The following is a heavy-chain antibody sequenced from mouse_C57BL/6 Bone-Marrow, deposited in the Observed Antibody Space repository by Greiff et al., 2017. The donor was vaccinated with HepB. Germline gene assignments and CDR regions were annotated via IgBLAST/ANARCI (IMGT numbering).Heavy chain of an antibody. CDR3: ARDYTTVVEGYWYFDD. Sequence: QVQLKESGPGLVAPSQSLSITCTVSGFSLTSYAISWVRQPPGKGLEWLGVIWTGGGTNYNSALKSRLSISKDNTKSQVFLKMNSLQTDDTARYYCARDYTTVVEGYWYFDDWGTGTTVTVSS. D-gene: IGHD1-1*01. V-gene: IGHV2-9-1*01. CDR2: IWTGGGT. CDR1: GFSLTSYA. J-gene: IGHJ1*03.